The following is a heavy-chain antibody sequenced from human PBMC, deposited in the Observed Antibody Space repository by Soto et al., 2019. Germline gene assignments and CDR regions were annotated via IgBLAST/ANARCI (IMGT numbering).Heavy chain of an antibody. D-gene: IGHD6-19*01. Sequence: EVQLLESGGGLVQPGGSLRLSCAASGFTFSSYAMSWVRQAPGKGLEWVSVISGSGGSTYYADSVKGRFTISRDNSKDTLYLQMNSLRAEDTAVYYCARRSSGWYFDYWGQGTLVTVSS. CDR3: ARRSSGWYFDY. J-gene: IGHJ4*02. CDR2: ISGSGGST. CDR1: GFTFSSYA. V-gene: IGHV3-23*01.